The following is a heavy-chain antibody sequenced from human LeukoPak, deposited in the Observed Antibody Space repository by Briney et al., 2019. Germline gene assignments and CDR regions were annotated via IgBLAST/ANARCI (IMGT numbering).Heavy chain of an antibody. CDR2: ISSSGSTI. Sequence: PGGSLRLSCAASGFTFSSYEMNWVRQAPGKGLEWVSYISSSGSTIYYADSVKGRFTISRDNAKNSLYLQMNSLTAEDTAVYYCAREFTYYYDSSGSGAFDIWGQGTMVTVSS. D-gene: IGHD3-22*01. CDR3: AREFTYYYDSSGSGAFDI. V-gene: IGHV3-48*03. J-gene: IGHJ3*02. CDR1: GFTFSSYE.